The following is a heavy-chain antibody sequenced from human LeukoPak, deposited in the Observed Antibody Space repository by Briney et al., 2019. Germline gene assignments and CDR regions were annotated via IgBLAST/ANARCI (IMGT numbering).Heavy chain of an antibody. J-gene: IGHJ3*02. Sequence: SETLSLTCTVSGGSISSSSYYWGWIRQPPGKGLEWIGSIYYSGSTYYNPSLKSRVTISVDTSKNQFSLKLSSVTAADTAVYYCAGSVRSSGYEAFDIWGQGTMVTVSS. D-gene: IGHD3-22*01. V-gene: IGHV4-39*07. CDR2: IYYSGST. CDR3: AGSVRSSGYEAFDI. CDR1: GGSISSSSYY.